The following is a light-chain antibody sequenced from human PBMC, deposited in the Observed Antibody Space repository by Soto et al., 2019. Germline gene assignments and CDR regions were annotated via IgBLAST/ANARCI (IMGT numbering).Light chain of an antibody. J-gene: IGKJ1*01. CDR3: QQSYSTPRT. Sequence: EMTSSRSYLSASARPSATITCLASQSISSYLNWYQQKPGKAPKLLIYAASSLQSGVPSRFSGSGSGTDFTLTISSLQPEDFATYYCQQSYSTPRTFGQGTKVDI. V-gene: IGKV1-39*01. CDR1: QSISSY. CDR2: AAS.